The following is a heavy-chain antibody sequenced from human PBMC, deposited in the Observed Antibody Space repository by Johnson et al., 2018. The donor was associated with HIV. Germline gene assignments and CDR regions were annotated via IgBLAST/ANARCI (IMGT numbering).Heavy chain of an antibody. D-gene: IGHD1-26*01. V-gene: IGHV3-23*04. CDR2: ISDSGGST. Sequence: EVQLVESGGGLVQPGGSLRLSCAASGFTFSDYYMSWIRQAPGKGLEWVSAISDSGGSTYFADSVKGRFTISRDDSKNTLYLPMKSLRAEGTAVYYCARAASERPDAFDIWGQGTMVTVSS. J-gene: IGHJ3*02. CDR3: ARAASERPDAFDI. CDR1: GFTFSDYY.